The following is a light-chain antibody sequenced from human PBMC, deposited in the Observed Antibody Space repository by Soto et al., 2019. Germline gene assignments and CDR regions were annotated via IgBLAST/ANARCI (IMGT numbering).Light chain of an antibody. J-gene: IGKJ1*01. V-gene: IGKV1-5*01. CDR1: QTISTW. CDR2: DAS. CDR3: QQYNSWT. Sequence: DIQVTQSPPTLSASLGDRVTITCRASQTISTWMAWYQQKPGKAPKLLVYDASTLQSGVASRFSGSGSGTEFTLIISGLQPDDFATYYCQQYNSWTFGQGTKVDIK.